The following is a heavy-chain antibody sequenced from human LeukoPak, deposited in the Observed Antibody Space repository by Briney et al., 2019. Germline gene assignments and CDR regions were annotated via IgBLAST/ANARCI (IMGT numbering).Heavy chain of an antibody. Sequence: GGSLRLSCAASGFTFSSYGMHWVRQAPGKGLEWVAVIWYDGSNKYYADSVKGRFTISRDNSKNTLYLQMNSLRAEDTAVYYCARDGMITFGGVIGYFDYWGQGTLVTVSS. D-gene: IGHD3-16*02. V-gene: IGHV3-33*01. CDR1: GFTFSSYG. CDR2: IWYDGSNK. J-gene: IGHJ4*02. CDR3: ARDGMITFGGVIGYFDY.